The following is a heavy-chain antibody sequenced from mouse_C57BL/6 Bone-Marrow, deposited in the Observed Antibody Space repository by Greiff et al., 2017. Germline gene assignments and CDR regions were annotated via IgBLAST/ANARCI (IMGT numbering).Heavy chain of an antibody. D-gene: IGHD2-4*01. V-gene: IGHV1-50*01. CDR1: GYTFTSYW. CDR2: IDPSDSYT. J-gene: IGHJ4*01. CDR3: ARVYFEDYYAMDD. Sequence: VQLQQPGAELVKPGASVKLSCKASGYTFTSYWMQWVKQRPGQGLEWIGEIDPSDSYTNYNQKFKGKATLTVDTSSSTAYMPLSSLTSEDSAVYYCARVYFEDYYAMDDWGQGTSVTVSS.